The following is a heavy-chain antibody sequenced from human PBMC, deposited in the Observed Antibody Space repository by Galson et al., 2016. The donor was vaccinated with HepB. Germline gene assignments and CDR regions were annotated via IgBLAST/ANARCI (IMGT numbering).Heavy chain of an antibody. V-gene: IGHV3-23*01. Sequence: SLRLSCAASGFTFSSYAMSWVRQAPGKGLEWVSAISGSGGSTYYADSLKGRFTISRDNSKNTPYLQMNSLRAEDTAVYHCAKDGCCSSASCYTWSIDYWGQGTLVTVSS. CDR1: GFTFSSYA. CDR3: AKDGCCSSASCYTWSIDY. CDR2: ISGSGGST. J-gene: IGHJ4*02. D-gene: IGHD2-2*02.